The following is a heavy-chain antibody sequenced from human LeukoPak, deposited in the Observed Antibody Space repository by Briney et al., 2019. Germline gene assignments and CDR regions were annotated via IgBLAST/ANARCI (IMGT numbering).Heavy chain of an antibody. Sequence: GASVKVSCKASGYTFISYGISWVRQAPGQGLEWMGWINPNSGGTNYAQKFQGWVTMTRDTSISTAYMELSRLRSDDTAVYYCARAAMNLDGYNWWYFDYWGQGTLVTVSS. D-gene: IGHD5-24*01. V-gene: IGHV1-2*04. CDR1: GYTFISYG. CDR3: ARAAMNLDGYNWWYFDY. J-gene: IGHJ4*02. CDR2: INPNSGGT.